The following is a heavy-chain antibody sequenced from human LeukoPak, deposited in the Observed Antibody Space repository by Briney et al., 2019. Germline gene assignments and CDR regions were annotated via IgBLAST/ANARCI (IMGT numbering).Heavy chain of an antibody. CDR3: TTVKGAAGTFGYYFDY. CDR1: GFTFSNAW. D-gene: IGHD3-16*01. J-gene: IGHJ4*02. CDR2: IESKTDGGTT. V-gene: IGHV3-15*04. Sequence: GGSLRLSCAASGFTFSNAWMSWVRQAPGKGLEWVGRIESKTDGGTTDDAAPVKGRFTISRDDSKNTLYLQMNSLKTEDTAVYYCTTVKGAAGTFGYYFDYWGQGTLVTVSS.